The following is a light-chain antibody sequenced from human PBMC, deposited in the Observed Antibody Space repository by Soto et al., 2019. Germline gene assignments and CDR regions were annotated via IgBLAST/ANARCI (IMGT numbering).Light chain of an antibody. CDR3: MSYTSSNPYV. J-gene: IGLJ1*01. Sequence: QSALTQPASVSGSPGQSITISCTGTSSDVGGYNYVSWYQQHPGKAPKVMIYEVSNRPSGVSNRFSGSKSGNTASLTISGLQTEDEADYYCMSYTSSNPYVFGTGTKVTVL. CDR2: EVS. V-gene: IGLV2-14*01. CDR1: SSDVGGYNY.